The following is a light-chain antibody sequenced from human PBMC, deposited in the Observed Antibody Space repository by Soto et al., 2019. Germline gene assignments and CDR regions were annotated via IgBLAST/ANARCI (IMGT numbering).Light chain of an antibody. CDR1: RSDVGGYNY. Sequence: QSVLTQPRSVSGSPGQSVTISCTGTRSDVGGYNYVSWYQQHPGKAPRLMIYAVSKQPLEVPDRFSGSKSGNTASLTISGLQAEDEADYHCCSYAGSYTFVVFGGGTQLTVL. CDR3: CSYAGSYTFVV. CDR2: AVS. V-gene: IGLV2-11*01. J-gene: IGLJ2*01.